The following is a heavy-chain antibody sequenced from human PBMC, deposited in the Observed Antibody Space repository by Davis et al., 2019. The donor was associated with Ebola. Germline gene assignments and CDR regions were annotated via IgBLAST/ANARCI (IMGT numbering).Heavy chain of an antibody. V-gene: IGHV1-2*02. CDR1: GYTFTGDY. CDR3: TTGVYGGYAFDI. J-gene: IGHJ3*02. D-gene: IGHD4-23*01. Sequence: ASVKVSCKASGYTFTGDYMHWVRQAPGQGLEWMGWISPNSGATIYAQRFQGRVTMTRDTSINTAYMGLRRLRSDDTALYYCTTGVYGGYAFDIWGLGTLVTVSS. CDR2: ISPNSGAT.